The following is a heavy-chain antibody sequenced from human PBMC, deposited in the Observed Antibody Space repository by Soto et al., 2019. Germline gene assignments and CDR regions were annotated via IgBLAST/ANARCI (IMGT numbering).Heavy chain of an antibody. D-gene: IGHD1-26*01. CDR2: ISWNSDII. Sequence: PGGSLRLSCAASGFTFDDYAMHWVRQAPGKGLEWVSGISWNSDIIRYADSVKGRFTISRDNAKNSLYLQMNSLRAEDTALYYCAKDRELRSYNFDYWGQGTLVTVSS. V-gene: IGHV3-9*01. CDR3: AKDRELRSYNFDY. CDR1: GFTFDDYA. J-gene: IGHJ4*02.